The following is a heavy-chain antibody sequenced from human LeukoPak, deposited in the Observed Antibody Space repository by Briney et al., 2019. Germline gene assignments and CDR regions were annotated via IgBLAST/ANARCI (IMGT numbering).Heavy chain of an antibody. J-gene: IGHJ6*02. D-gene: IGHD2-2*01. CDR3: ARDSAYCSRTSCYDYYYYGMDV. CDR2: IYYSGST. CDR1: GGSISGYY. Sequence: PSQTLSLTCTVSGGSISGYYWSWIRQPPGKGLEWIGYIYYSGSTNYNPSLKSRVTISVDTSKNQFSLKLRSVTAADTAVYYCARDSAYCSRTSCYDYYYYGMDVWGQGTTVTVSS. V-gene: IGHV4-59*01.